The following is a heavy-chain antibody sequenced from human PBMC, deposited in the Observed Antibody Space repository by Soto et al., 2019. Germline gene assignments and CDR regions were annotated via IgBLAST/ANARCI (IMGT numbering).Heavy chain of an antibody. Sequence: QVQLVQSGAEEKKPGASVKVSCKASGYTFTSYAMHWVRQAPGQRLEWMGWINAGNGNTRYSQKFQGRVTITRDTSASTAYTELRSPRSEGTAVYYCARSIVVVTALDYWGQGTLVTVSS. D-gene: IGHD2-21*02. CDR3: ARSIVVVTALDY. V-gene: IGHV1-3*05. CDR2: INAGNGNT. J-gene: IGHJ4*02. CDR1: GYTFTSYA.